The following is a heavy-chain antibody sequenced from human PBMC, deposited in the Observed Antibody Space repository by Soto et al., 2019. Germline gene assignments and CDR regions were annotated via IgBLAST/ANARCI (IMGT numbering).Heavy chain of an antibody. J-gene: IGHJ6*02. CDR2: ISTSSRYI. CDR3: ARDWGRSSDGEGHYYYYGMDV. Sequence: EVQLVESGGGLVKPGGSLRLSCAASGFIFSSYSMNWVRQAPGKGLEWVSFISTSSRYIYFADSVKGRFTISRDNAKNSLYLQMNSLRAEDTALYYCARDWGRSSDGEGHYYYYGMDVWGQGTTVTVSS. CDR1: GFIFSSYS. V-gene: IGHV3-21*06. D-gene: IGHD6-6*01.